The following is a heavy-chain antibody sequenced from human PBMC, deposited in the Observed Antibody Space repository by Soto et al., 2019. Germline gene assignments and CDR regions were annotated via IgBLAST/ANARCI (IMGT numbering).Heavy chain of an antibody. J-gene: IGHJ4*02. D-gene: IGHD3-10*01. Sequence: QVQLQQWGAGLLKPSETLSLTCAVYGGSFSGYCWSWIRQPPGKGLEWIGEIDHNGHTNYNPSLKSRVTISVDKSKNQFSLRLSSITAADTAIYYCAPYGSGIYYISRDQYWGQGTLVTVSS. CDR3: APYGSGIYYISRDQY. CDR2: IDHNGHT. CDR1: GGSFSGYC. V-gene: IGHV4-34*01.